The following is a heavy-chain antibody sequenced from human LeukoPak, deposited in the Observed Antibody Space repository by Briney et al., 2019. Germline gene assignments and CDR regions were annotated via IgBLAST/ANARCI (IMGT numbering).Heavy chain of an antibody. CDR1: GFTFSSYD. CDR3: ARGGDRDY. Sequence: GGSLRLSCAASGFTFSSYDMHWVREVTGKRLEWVSAIGIAGDTYYLDSVKGRFTISRENAKNSLYLQMNSLRAGDTAVYYCARGGDRDYWGQGTLVTVSS. CDR2: IGIAGDT. V-gene: IGHV3-13*04. J-gene: IGHJ4*02.